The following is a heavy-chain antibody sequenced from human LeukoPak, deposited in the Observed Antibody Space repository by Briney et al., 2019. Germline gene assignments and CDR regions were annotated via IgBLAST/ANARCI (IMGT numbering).Heavy chain of an antibody. J-gene: IGHJ4*02. CDR1: GGSISSYY. V-gene: IGHV4-4*07. CDR3: AREEDGFDY. CDR2: IYTSGST. Sequence: SETLSLTCTVSGGSISSYYWSWIRQPAGKGLVWIGRIYTSGSTNYNPSLKSRVTMSVDTSKNQFSLKLSSVTAADTAVYYCAREEDGFDYWGQGTLVTVSS. D-gene: IGHD2-15*01.